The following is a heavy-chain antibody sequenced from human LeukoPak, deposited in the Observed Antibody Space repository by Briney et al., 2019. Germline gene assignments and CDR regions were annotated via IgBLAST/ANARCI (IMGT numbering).Heavy chain of an antibody. CDR1: GYTFTNYG. V-gene: IGHV1-18*01. Sequence: ASVKVSCKASGYTFTNYGISRVRQAPGQGLEWMGCISAYNGNTNYAQKLQGRVTMTTDTSTRTAYMELRSLRSDDTAVYYCARVLNWNYGGLVGYYFDYWGQGTLVTVSS. D-gene: IGHD1-7*01. CDR2: ISAYNGNT. J-gene: IGHJ4*02. CDR3: ARVLNWNYGGLVGYYFDY.